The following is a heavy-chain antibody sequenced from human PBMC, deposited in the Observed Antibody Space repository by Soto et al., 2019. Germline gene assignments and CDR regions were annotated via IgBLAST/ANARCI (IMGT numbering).Heavy chain of an antibody. D-gene: IGHD1-7*01. CDR3: AREIGDNWNYVGAFDI. CDR1: CGSLSSGGYY. Sequence: SGTLSLTCTFSCGSLSSGGYYWSWVRQHPGKGLEWIGYIYYSGSTYYNPSLKSRVTISVDTSKNQFSLKLSSVTAADTAVYYCAREIGDNWNYVGAFDIWGQGTMVTVSS. V-gene: IGHV4-31*03. CDR2: IYYSGST. J-gene: IGHJ3*02.